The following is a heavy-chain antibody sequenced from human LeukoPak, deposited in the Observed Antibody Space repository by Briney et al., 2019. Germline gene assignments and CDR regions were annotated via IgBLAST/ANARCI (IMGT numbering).Heavy chain of an antibody. V-gene: IGHV4-59*01. CDR3: ARRGGGQFDWLLYGGEAFDI. CDR1: GGSISTYY. D-gene: IGHD3-9*01. CDR2: IYYSGST. Sequence: SETLSLTCTVSGGSISTYYWSWIRQPPGKGLEWIGYIYYSGSTNYNPSLKSRVTISVDTSKNQFSLKLTSVTAADTAVYYGARRGGGQFDWLLYGGEAFDIWGQGTRVTVFS. J-gene: IGHJ3*02.